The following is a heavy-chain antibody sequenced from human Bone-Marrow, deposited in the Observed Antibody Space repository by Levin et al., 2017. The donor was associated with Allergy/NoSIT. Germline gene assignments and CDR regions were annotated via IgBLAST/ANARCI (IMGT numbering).Heavy chain of an antibody. CDR2: IKQDGSEK. D-gene: IGHD6-19*01. CDR3: TRALSAVAGDS. J-gene: IGHJ5*01. Sequence: GESLKISCAASGFTFTTYWMSWVRQAPGKGLEWLANIKQDGSEKYYVDSVKGRFTISRDNAKNSLYLQMDSLRVDDTAVFYCTRALSAVAGDSWGQGTLVTVS. V-gene: IGHV3-7*01. CDR1: GFTFTTYW.